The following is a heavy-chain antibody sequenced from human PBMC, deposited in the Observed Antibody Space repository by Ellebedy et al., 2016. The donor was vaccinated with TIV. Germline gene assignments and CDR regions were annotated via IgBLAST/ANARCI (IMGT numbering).Heavy chain of an antibody. J-gene: IGHJ4*02. CDR2: ISGSGGST. CDR3: ARDKSPTMIALDF. V-gene: IGHV3-23*01. CDR1: GFTFSSYA. Sequence: PGGSLRLSCAASGFTFSSYAMSWVRQAPGKGLEWVSSISGSGGSTYYADSVKGRFTIPRDNSKNTLYLQMSSLRADDTAIYYCARDKSPTMIALDFWGQGTLVTVSS. D-gene: IGHD3-22*01.